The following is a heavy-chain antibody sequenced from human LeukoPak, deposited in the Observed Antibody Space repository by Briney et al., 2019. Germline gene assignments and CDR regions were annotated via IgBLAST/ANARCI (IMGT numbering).Heavy chain of an antibody. J-gene: IGHJ4*02. CDR1: GFTFGDYA. V-gene: IGHV3-49*04. Sequence: GGSLRLSCTASGFTFGDYAMSWVRQAPGKGLEWVGFIRSKAYGGTTDYAASVKGRFTISRDDSKSIAYLQMNSLKTEDTAVYYCTRSDSGYSGYDYPGGQGTLVTVSS. CDR3: TRSDSGYSGYDYP. D-gene: IGHD5-12*01. CDR2: IRSKAYGGTT.